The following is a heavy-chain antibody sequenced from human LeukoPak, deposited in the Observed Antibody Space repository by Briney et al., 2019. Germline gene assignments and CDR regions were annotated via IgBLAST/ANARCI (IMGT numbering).Heavy chain of an antibody. J-gene: IGHJ6*02. CDR1: GYTFTGYY. CDR3: ARPLGVMADYYYGLDV. V-gene: IGHV1-2*02. CDR2: INPNSGGT. D-gene: IGHD2-8*01. Sequence: ASVKVSCKASGYTFTGYYMHWVRQAPGQELEWMGWINPNSGGTNYAQKFQGRVTMTRDTSISTAYMELSRLRSDDTAVYYCARPLGVMADYYYGLDVWGQGTTVTVSS.